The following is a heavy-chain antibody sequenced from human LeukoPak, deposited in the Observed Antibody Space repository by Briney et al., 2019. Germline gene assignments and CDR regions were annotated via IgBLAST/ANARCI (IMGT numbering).Heavy chain of an antibody. CDR1: GGSISSYY. CDR2: IYDSGST. Sequence: SETLSLTCTVSGGSISSYYWSWIRQPPGKGLEWIGDIYDSGSTNYTPSLKSRVTISVDTSKNQFSLKLSSVTAADTAVYYCAVYSSWHHWFDPWGQGTLVTVSS. D-gene: IGHD6-6*01. J-gene: IGHJ5*02. V-gene: IGHV4-59*08. CDR3: AVYSSWHHWFDP.